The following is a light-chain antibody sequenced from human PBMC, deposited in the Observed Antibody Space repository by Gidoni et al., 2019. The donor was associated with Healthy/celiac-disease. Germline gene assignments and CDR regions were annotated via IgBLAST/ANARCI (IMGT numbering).Light chain of an antibody. CDR3: MQALQTPPT. J-gene: IGKJ2*01. CDR1: QSLLHSNGYNY. Sequence: DIVMTQSPLSLPVTPGEPASISCRSSQSLLHSNGYNYLDWYLQTPGQSPQLLIYLGSNRASGVPDRCSGSGSGTDFTLKISRVEAEDVGVYYCMQALQTPPTFGQXTKLEIK. V-gene: IGKV2-28*01. CDR2: LGS.